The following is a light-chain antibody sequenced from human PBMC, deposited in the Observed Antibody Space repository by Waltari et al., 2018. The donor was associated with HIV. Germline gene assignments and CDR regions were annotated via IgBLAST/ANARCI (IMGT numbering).Light chain of an antibody. V-gene: IGKV2-28*01. Sequence: DIVMIQSPLSLPVTTGEPASISCRSSQSLLHSNGYNYLDWYLQKPGQSPQVLIYLGSNRASGVPDRFSGSGSGTDFTLKISRVEAEDVGVYYCMQALQTRTFGQGTKVEIK. CDR2: LGS. CDR3: MQALQTRT. J-gene: IGKJ1*01. CDR1: QSLLHSNGYNY.